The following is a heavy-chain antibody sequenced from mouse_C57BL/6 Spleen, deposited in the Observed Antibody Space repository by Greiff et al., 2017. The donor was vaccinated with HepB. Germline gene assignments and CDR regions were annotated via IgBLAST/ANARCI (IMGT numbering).Heavy chain of an antibody. CDR3: ARLGDYYTFDY. V-gene: IGHV5-12*01. D-gene: IGHD1-1*02. CDR1: GFTFSDYY. Sequence: EVMLVESGGGLVQPGGSLKLSCAASGFTFSDYYMYWVRQTPEKRLEWVAYISNGGGSTYYPDTVKGRFTISRDNAKNTLYLQMSRLKSEDTAMYYCARLGDYYTFDYWGQGTTLTVSS. CDR2: ISNGGGST. J-gene: IGHJ2*01.